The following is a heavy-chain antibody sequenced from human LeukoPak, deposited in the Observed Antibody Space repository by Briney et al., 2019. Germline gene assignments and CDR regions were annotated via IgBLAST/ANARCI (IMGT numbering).Heavy chain of an antibody. CDR1: GGSISSSSYY. Sequence: SETLSLTCTVSGGSISSSSYYWGWIRQPPGKGLEWIGSIYYSGSTYYNPSLKSRVTISVDTSKNQFSLKLSSVTAADTAVYYCARQGSSGYSHKYYWGQGTLVTVSS. CDR3: ARQGSSGYSHKYY. J-gene: IGHJ4*02. V-gene: IGHV4-39*01. D-gene: IGHD3-22*01. CDR2: IYYSGST.